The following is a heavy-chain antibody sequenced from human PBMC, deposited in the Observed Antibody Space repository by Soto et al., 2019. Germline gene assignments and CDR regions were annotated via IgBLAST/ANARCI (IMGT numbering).Heavy chain of an antibody. J-gene: IGHJ3*02. CDR3: ARDESTTIFGVVIRLNAFDI. V-gene: IGHV3-48*01. CDR2: ISSSSSTI. D-gene: IGHD3-3*01. CDR1: GFTFSSYS. Sequence: GGSLRLSCAASGFTFSSYSMNWVRQAPGKGLEWVSYISSSSSTIYYADSVKGRFTISGDNAKNSLYLQMNSLRAEDTAVYYCARDESTTIFGVVIRLNAFDIWGQGTMVTVSS.